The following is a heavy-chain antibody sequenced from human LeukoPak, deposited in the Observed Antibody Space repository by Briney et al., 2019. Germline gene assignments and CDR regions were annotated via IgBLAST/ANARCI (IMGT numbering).Heavy chain of an antibody. D-gene: IGHD6-19*01. Sequence: ASVKVSCKASGYTFTSYTIHWVRQAPGQRLEWMGWVNAGSGNTKYSQKFQGRVTITRDTSASITYMELSSLRFEDTAVYYCARDRSSGWTFDFWGQGTLVTVSS. CDR2: VNAGSGNT. J-gene: IGHJ4*02. CDR3: ARDRSSGWTFDF. V-gene: IGHV1-3*01. CDR1: GYTFTSYT.